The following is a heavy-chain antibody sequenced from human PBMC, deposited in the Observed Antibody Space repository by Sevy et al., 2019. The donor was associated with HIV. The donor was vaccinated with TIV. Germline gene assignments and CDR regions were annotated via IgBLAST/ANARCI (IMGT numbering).Heavy chain of an antibody. J-gene: IGHJ1*01. CDR1: GFTFSSYW. D-gene: IGHD2-15*01. CDR3: ARPAERYCSGGSCLREYFQH. Sequence: GGSLRLSCAASGFTFSSYWMSWVRQAPGKGLEWVANIKQDGSEKYYVDSVKGRFTISRDNAKNSLYLQMNNLRAEDTAVYYCARPAERYCSGGSCLREYFQHWGQGTLVTVSS. CDR2: IKQDGSEK. V-gene: IGHV3-7*03.